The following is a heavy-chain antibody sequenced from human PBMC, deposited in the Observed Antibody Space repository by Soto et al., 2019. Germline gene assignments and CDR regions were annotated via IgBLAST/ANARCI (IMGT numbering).Heavy chain of an antibody. J-gene: IGHJ4*02. V-gene: IGHV3-30*18. CDR3: AKTHLKGGWPRSLDY. D-gene: IGHD6-19*01. Sequence: GGSLRLSCAASGFTFSSYGMHWVRQAPGKGLEWVAVISYDGSNKYYADPVKGRFTISRDNSKNTLYLQMNSLRAEDTAVYYCAKTHLKGGWPRSLDYWGQGTLVTVSS. CDR2: ISYDGSNK. CDR1: GFTFSSYG.